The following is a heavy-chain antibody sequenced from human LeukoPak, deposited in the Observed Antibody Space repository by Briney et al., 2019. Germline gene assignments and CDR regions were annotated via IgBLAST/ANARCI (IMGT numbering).Heavy chain of an antibody. CDR3: AVSGSYVSLDY. J-gene: IGHJ4*02. CDR1: GGSISSSSYY. CDR2: IYYSGST. D-gene: IGHD1-26*01. Sequence: PSETLSLTCTVSGGSISSSSYYWGWIRQPPGKGLGWIGSIYYSGSTNYNPSLKSRVTISVDTSKNQFSLKLSSVTAADTAVYYCAVSGSYVSLDYWGQGTLVTVSS. V-gene: IGHV4-39*07.